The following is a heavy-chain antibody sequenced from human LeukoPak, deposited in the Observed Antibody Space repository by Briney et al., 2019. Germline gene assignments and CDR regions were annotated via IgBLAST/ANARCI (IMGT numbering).Heavy chain of an antibody. CDR3: ASASRGLHNWFDT. CDR2: IIPIFGTA. V-gene: IGHV1-69*05. D-gene: IGHD2-2*01. CDR1: GGTFSSYA. Sequence: SVKVSCKASGGTFSSYAISWVRQPPGRGLEWMGGIIPIFGTANYAQKFQGRVTITTDESTSTAYMELSSLRSEDTAVYYCASASRGLHNWFDTWGQGTLVTVSS. J-gene: IGHJ5*02.